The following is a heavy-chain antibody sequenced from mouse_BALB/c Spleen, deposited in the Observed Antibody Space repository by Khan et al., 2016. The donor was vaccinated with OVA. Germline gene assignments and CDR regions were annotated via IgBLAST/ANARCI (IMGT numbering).Heavy chain of an antibody. CDR2: INPSTGYT. D-gene: IGHD2-4*01. Sequence: VQLQESGAELAKPGASVKMSCKASGYTFTSYWMHWVKQRPGQGLEWIGYINPSTGYTEYNQKFKDKATLTADKSSSTAYMQLSSLTSEDSAVYYCARRDYPSCAMDYWGQGTSVTVAS. J-gene: IGHJ4*01. CDR3: ARRDYPSCAMDY. CDR1: GYTFTSYW. V-gene: IGHV1-7*01.